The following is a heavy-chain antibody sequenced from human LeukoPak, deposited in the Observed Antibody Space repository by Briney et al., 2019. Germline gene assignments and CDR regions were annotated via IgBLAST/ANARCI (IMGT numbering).Heavy chain of an antibody. J-gene: IGHJ4*02. CDR1: GYTFTGYY. D-gene: IGHD4-11*01. V-gene: IGHV1-2*06. CDR2: INPNSGGT. Sequence: ASVKVSCKASGYTFTGYYMHWVRQAPGQGLEWMGRINPNSGGTNYAQKFQGRVTMTRDTSTSTVYMELSSLRSEDTAVYYCARASRGMTTVTTGVDYWGQGTLVTVSS. CDR3: ARASRGMTTVTTGVDY.